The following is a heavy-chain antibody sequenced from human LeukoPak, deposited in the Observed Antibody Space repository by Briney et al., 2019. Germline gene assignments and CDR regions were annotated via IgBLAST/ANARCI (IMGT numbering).Heavy chain of an antibody. J-gene: IGHJ6*03. V-gene: IGHV4-59*01. CDR2: NSGST. CDR1: GGSISSYY. Sequence: PSETLSLTCTVSGGSISSYYWSWIRQPPGKGLEWIGYNSGSTNYNPSPKSRVTISVDTSKNQFSLKLSSVTAADTAVYYCARGTPGNSYYYYYYMDVWGKGTTVTVSS. D-gene: IGHD3-10*01. CDR3: ARGTPGNSYYYYYYMDV.